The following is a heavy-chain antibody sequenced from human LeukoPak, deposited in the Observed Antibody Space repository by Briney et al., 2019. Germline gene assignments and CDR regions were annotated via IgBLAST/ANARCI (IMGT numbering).Heavy chain of an antibody. J-gene: IGHJ4*02. Sequence: SETLSLTCAVYGGSFSGYYWSWIRQPPGKGLEWIGYIYYSGSTNYNPSLKSRVTISVDTSKNQFSLKLSSVTAADTAVYYCARESPDYYDSSGYYFDYWGQGTLVTVSS. V-gene: IGHV4-59*01. CDR2: IYYSGST. D-gene: IGHD3-22*01. CDR3: ARESPDYYDSSGYYFDY. CDR1: GGSFSGYY.